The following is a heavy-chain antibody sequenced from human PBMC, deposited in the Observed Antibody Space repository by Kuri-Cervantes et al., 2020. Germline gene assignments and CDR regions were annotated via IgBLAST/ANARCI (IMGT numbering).Heavy chain of an antibody. CDR3: VRGGYGSGSYYHYYYYYYYMDV. Sequence: GGSLRLSCAASGFSFDTYFMAWVRQAPGKGLEWVSYISSSGSTIYYADSVKGRFTISRDNAKNSLYLQMNSLRAEDTAVYYCVRGGYGSGSYYHYYYYYYYMDVWGKGTTVTVSS. D-gene: IGHD3-10*01. CDR2: ISSSGSTI. CDR1: GFSFDTYF. V-gene: IGHV3-48*04. J-gene: IGHJ6*03.